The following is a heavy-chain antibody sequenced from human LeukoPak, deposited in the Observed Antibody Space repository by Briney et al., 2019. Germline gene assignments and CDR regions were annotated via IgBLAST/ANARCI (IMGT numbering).Heavy chain of an antibody. V-gene: IGHV3-48*01. CDR3: ARDRGGIGYYMDV. D-gene: IGHD3-16*02. CDR2: ISSSSGNI. J-gene: IGHJ6*03. CDR1: GFTFSTYA. Sequence: SGGSLRLSCAASGFTFSTYAMNWVRQAPGKGLEWVSYISSSSGNIYYADSVKGRFTISRDNAKTSLYLQMNSLRAEDTALYYCARDRGGIGYYMDVWGKGTTVTVSS.